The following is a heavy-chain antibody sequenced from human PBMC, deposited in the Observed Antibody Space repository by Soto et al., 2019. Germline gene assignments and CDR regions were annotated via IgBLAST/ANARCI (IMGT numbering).Heavy chain of an antibody. V-gene: IGHV3-74*03. D-gene: IGHD3-16*01. J-gene: IGHJ4*02. Sequence: GGSLRLSCAASGFTFSSYWMHWVRQDAGKGLLWVSSIKTDGTVTQYADSVKGRFTVSRDNAKNTLYLQMNSLRAEDTAVYYCAKDLSWGQCDYWGQGTQVTVSS. CDR1: GFTFSSYW. CDR2: IKTDGTVT. CDR3: AKDLSWGQCDY.